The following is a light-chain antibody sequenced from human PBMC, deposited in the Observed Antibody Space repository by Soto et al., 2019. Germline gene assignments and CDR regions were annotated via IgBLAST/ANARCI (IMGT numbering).Light chain of an antibody. J-gene: IGKJ1*01. Sequence: DIQFTQSPSFLSASVGDRVTFTCRASQGIRSYLAWYQQKPGRAPKILIYAASTLQSGVPSRFSGSGSGTEFTRTISSLQPDDFATDYCQHYNSYSEAFGQGTKVDIK. V-gene: IGKV1-9*01. CDR1: QGIRSY. CDR2: AAS. CDR3: QHYNSYSEA.